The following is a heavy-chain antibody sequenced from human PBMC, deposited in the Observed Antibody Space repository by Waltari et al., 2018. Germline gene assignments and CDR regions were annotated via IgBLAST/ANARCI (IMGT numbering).Heavy chain of an antibody. D-gene: IGHD1-26*01. CDR3: AKHDVGGSYDAFDI. Sequence: EVQLLESGGGLVQPGGSLRLSCAASGFTFSSYAMSWVRQAPGKGLEWVSAISGSGGSTYYADSVKGRLTNSRDKSKKTLYLQMNSLRAEDKAVYYCAKHDVGGSYDAFDIWGQGTMVTVSS. CDR1: GFTFSSYA. J-gene: IGHJ3*02. V-gene: IGHV3-23*01. CDR2: ISGSGGST.